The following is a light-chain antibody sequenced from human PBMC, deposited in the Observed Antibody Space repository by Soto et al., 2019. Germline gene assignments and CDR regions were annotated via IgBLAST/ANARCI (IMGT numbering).Light chain of an antibody. V-gene: IGKV3-20*01. Sequence: EMVLTQSPGTLSLSPGERATLSCRASQSVSSSYLAWYQQKPGQAPRLLIYGASSRATGIPDRFSGSGSGTDFTLTISRLEPEDFAVYYCQQYGSSLPTFGQGTRLEIK. CDR3: QQYGSSLPT. J-gene: IGKJ5*01. CDR1: QSVSSSY. CDR2: GAS.